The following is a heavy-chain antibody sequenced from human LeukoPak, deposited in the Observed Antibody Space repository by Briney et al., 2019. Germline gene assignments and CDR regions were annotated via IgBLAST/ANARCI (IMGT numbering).Heavy chain of an antibody. V-gene: IGHV4-39*01. J-gene: IGHJ4*02. Sequence: SETLSLTCTVSGGSISSSSYYWGWIRQPPGKGLEWIGNIYYSGSTYYNPSLKSRVTISVDTSKNQFSLRLSSVTAADPAVYYCARGSRDSGWDFDYWGQGTLVTVSS. D-gene: IGHD6-19*01. CDR2: IYYSGST. CDR3: ARGSRDSGWDFDY. CDR1: GGSISSSSYY.